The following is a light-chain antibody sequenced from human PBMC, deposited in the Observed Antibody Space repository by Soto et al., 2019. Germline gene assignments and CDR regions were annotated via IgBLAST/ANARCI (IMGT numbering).Light chain of an antibody. Sequence: AIQMPQSPPSLAASVPDGVIITCRASQDIRVDVGWLQQKPGHAPNLLIYAASTLHTGVPSRFAGSGSGTDFTLTINDLQPEDVATYFCLQDYDFPYTSGQRAKVDI. J-gene: IGKJ2*01. V-gene: IGKV1-6*02. CDR2: AAS. CDR3: LQDYDFPYT. CDR1: QDIRVD.